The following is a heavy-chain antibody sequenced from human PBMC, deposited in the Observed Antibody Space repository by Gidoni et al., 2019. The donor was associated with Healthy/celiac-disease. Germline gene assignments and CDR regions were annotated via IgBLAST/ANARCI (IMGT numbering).Heavy chain of an antibody. CDR1: GYTCTGYD. Sequence: QVQLVQSGAEGKKPGASVKVSCKASGYTCTGYDMHWVRQAPGQGIEWMGWINPNSGGTNYAQKFQGRVTMTRDTSISTAYMELSRLRSDDTAVYYCARPLYCSGGSCYPDWYFDLWGRGTLVTVSS. D-gene: IGHD2-15*01. CDR3: ARPLYCSGGSCYPDWYFDL. CDR2: INPNSGGT. V-gene: IGHV1-2*02. J-gene: IGHJ2*01.